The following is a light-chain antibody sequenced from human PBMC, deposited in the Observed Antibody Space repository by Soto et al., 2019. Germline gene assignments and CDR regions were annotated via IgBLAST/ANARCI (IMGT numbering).Light chain of an antibody. V-gene: IGKV1-9*01. CDR2: AAS. Sequence: DIQMTQSPSSLSASVGDRVTISCRASQTISTYLHWYQHKPGRAPKLLISAASTLQSGVPSRFSGSGSGTDFTLTISSLQPEDFATYYCQQLDNYPRTFGQGTKV. CDR3: QQLDNYPRT. CDR1: QTISTY. J-gene: IGKJ1*01.